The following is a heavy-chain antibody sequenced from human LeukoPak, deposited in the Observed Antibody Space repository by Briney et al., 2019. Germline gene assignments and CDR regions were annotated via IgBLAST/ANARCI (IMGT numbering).Heavy chain of an antibody. CDR1: GGSISSYY. CDR3: ARVTSGRDQPRGYFDY. Sequence: SETLSLTCTVSGGSISSYYWSWIRQPPGKGLEWIGYIYYSGSTNYNPSLKSRVTISVDTSKNQFSLKLSSVTAADTAVYYCARVTSGRDQPRGYFDYWGQGTLVTVSS. J-gene: IGHJ4*02. V-gene: IGHV4-59*01. CDR2: IYYSGST. D-gene: IGHD5-24*01.